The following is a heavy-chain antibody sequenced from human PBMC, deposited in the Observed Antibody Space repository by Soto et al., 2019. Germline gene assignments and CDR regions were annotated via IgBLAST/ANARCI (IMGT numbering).Heavy chain of an antibody. Sequence: GGSLRLSCAASEFTFSSYGMHWVRQAPGKGLEWVSYISSRSSTIFYADSVKGRFTISRDNVKNSLYLQMNSLRAEDTAVYYCASGTNGAFFVYWGQGILVTVSS. J-gene: IGHJ4*02. CDR1: EFTFSSYG. D-gene: IGHD2-8*01. CDR3: ASGTNGAFFVY. CDR2: ISSRSSTI. V-gene: IGHV3-48*04.